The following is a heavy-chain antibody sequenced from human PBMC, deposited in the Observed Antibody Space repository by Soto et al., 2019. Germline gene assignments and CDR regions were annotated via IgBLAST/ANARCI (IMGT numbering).Heavy chain of an antibody. CDR2: ISSNGGST. D-gene: IGHD5-12*01. CDR3: ARRGYSGYEIDY. J-gene: IGHJ4*02. Sequence: EVQLVESGGGLVQPGGSLSLSCAASGFTFSSYAMHWVRQPPGKGLEYVSDISSNGGSTYYANSVKGRFTISRDNSKNTLYLQMGSLRAEDMAVYYCARRGYSGYEIDYWGQGTLVTVSS. V-gene: IGHV3-64*01. CDR1: GFTFSSYA.